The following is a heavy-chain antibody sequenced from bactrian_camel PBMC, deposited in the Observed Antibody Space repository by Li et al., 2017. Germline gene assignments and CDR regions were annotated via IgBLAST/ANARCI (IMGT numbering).Heavy chain of an antibody. Sequence: QVQLVESGGGSVQAGGSLRLSCTSAGFTFDDSERGWYRHVPGIECELVSVVRRDGSLQYADSVKGRFTISPGNATNTVSLQMNSLKPEDTAMYYCAADRMACLRPSVQLAAYNFWGQGTQVTVS. CDR1: GFTFDDSE. J-gene: IGHJ4*01. CDR2: VRRDGSL. CDR3: AADRMACLRPSVQLAAYNF. V-gene: IGHV3S63*01.